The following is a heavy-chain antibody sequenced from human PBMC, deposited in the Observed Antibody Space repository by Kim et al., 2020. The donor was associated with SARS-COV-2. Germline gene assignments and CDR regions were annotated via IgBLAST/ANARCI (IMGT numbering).Heavy chain of an antibody. CDR3: ARHRGSGWSPFDY. V-gene: IGHV4-59*08. J-gene: IGHJ4*02. Sequence: SETLSLTCSVTDGSIGSYYWSWIRQPPGKRLEWIGHIYYSGSTTYNPSLKSRVSISVDTSKNQFSLKLSSVTASDTAMYYCARHRGSGWSPFDYLGQGTLVTVSS. CDR2: IYYSGST. D-gene: IGHD6-19*01. CDR1: DGSIGSYY.